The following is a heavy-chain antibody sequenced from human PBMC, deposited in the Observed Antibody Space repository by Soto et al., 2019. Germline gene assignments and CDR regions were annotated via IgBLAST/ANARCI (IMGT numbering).Heavy chain of an antibody. V-gene: IGHV3-33*01. CDR1: GFNFSRYG. D-gene: IGHD3-22*01. CDR2: IWYDGSNK. J-gene: IGHJ4*02. CDR3: ARAQYYDSSGWTFDY. Sequence: PGGSLRLSCAASGFNFSRYGMHWVRQAPGKGLEWVAVIWYDGSNKNYADSVKGRFTISRDNSKNTLSLQMNTLRAEDTAMYYCARAQYYDSSGWTFDYWGQGTLVTVSS.